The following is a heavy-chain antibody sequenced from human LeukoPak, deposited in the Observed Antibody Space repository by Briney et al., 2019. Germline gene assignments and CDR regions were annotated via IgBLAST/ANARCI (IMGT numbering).Heavy chain of an antibody. CDR1: GYTFTTYG. CDR2: ISAYNGNT. CDR3: ARQHYGGNSVPWDY. Sequence: ASVKVSCKASGYTFTTYGISWVRQAPGQGLEWMGWISAYNGNTKYAQNLQGRVTMTTDTPTSTAYMELRSLRSDDTAVYYCARQHYGGNSVPWDYWGQGTLVTVSS. D-gene: IGHD4-23*01. V-gene: IGHV1-18*01. J-gene: IGHJ4*02.